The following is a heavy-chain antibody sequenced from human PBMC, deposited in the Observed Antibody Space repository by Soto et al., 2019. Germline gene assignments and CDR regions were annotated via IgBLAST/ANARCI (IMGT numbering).Heavy chain of an antibody. CDR3: AKLSCTSSTCYFPGWFDP. J-gene: IGHJ5*02. D-gene: IGHD2-2*01. V-gene: IGHV4-31*03. CDR1: GDSISGGASC. CDR2: VYYSGSS. Sequence: KPSETLSRTCTVSGDSISGGASCWSWIRQPPGKGLEWIANVYYSGSSYYNPSLKSRLTISVDTTKNQFSLQLKSMTAADTAVYYCAKLSCTSSTCYFPGWFDPWGQGTLVTVSS.